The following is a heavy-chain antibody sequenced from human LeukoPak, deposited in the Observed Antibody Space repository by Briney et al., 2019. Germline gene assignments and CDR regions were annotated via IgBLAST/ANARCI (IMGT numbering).Heavy chain of an antibody. Sequence: GGSLRLSCAASGFSFSAYSMNWVRQAPGKGLEWVSAISGSGGSTYYADSVKGRFTFSRDNSKNTLYLQMNSLRAEDTAVYYCAKPDYYGSGSYYNSYWGQGTLVTVSS. CDR3: AKPDYYGSGSYYNSY. V-gene: IGHV3-23*01. CDR1: GFSFSAYS. D-gene: IGHD3-10*01. J-gene: IGHJ4*02. CDR2: ISGSGGST.